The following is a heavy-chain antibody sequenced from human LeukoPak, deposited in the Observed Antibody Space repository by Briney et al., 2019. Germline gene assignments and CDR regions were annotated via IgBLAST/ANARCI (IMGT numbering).Heavy chain of an antibody. V-gene: IGHV4-39*01. J-gene: IGHJ4*02. CDR2: IYYSGST. CDR1: SGTISSSSYF. Sequence: PSETLSLTCNVSSGTISSSSYFWGWIRQPPGNGLEWIGNIYYSGSTHYNPSLKSRLTISVDTSKNQFSLRLSSVTAADTAVYYCARVGYCSSTSCFPADCWGQGTLVTVSS. CDR3: ARVGYCSSTSCFPADC. D-gene: IGHD2-2*01.